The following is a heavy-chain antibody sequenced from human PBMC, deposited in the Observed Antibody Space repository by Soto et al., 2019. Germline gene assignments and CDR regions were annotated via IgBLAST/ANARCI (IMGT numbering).Heavy chain of an antibody. CDR3: ARLQFYDFWSGSVPMDV. CDR2: IYYTGTT. D-gene: IGHD3-3*01. J-gene: IGHJ6*02. CDR1: CGCVRSGRFP. V-gene: IGHV4-61*01. Sequence: PSGTPSLPRPFSCGCVRSGRFPWGLDPRSPRKGLEWIGYIYYTGTTNYNPSLKSRATISVDTSKNQFSLKLTSVTAADTALYFCARLQFYDFWSGSVPMDVWGQGTSVTVSS.